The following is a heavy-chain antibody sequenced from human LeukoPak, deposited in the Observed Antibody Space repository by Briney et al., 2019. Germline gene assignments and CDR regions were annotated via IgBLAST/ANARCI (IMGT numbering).Heavy chain of an antibody. J-gene: IGHJ4*02. D-gene: IGHD2-2*01. V-gene: IGHV1-69*06. CDR2: IIPIFGTT. Sequence: SVKVSCKASGGTFSSYAISWVRQAPGQGLEWMGGIIPIFGTTNYAQKFQGRVTITADKSTSTAYMELSSLRSEDTALYYCARDRGSNNYFDQWGQGTLVTVSS. CDR1: GGTFSSYA. CDR3: ARDRGSNNYFDQ.